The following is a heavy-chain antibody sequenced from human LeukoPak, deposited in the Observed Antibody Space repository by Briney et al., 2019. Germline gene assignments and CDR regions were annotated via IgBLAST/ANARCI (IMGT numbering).Heavy chain of an antibody. CDR3: ARRRDGYNWDYFDY. Sequence: SETLSLTCTVSGGSISSYYWSWIRQPPGKGREWIGYIYYSGSTNYNPSLKSRVTISVDTSKNQFSLKLSSVTAADTAVYYCARRRDGYNWDYFDYWGQGTLVTVSS. CDR2: IYYSGST. J-gene: IGHJ4*02. V-gene: IGHV4-59*08. CDR1: GGSISSYY. D-gene: IGHD5-24*01.